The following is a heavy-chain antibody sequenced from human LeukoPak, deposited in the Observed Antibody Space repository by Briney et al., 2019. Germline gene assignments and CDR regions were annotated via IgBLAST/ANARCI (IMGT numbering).Heavy chain of an antibody. D-gene: IGHD4-23*01. CDR3: ARSKSTTVAHYYYYYYMDV. Sequence: ASVKVSCKASGGTFSSYAISWVRQAPGQGLEWMGGIIPIFGTANYAQKFQGRVTITADKSTSTAYMELSSLRSEDTAVYYCARSKSTTVAHYYYYYYMDVWGKGTTVTVSS. J-gene: IGHJ6*03. CDR2: IIPIFGTA. V-gene: IGHV1-69*06. CDR1: GGTFSSYA.